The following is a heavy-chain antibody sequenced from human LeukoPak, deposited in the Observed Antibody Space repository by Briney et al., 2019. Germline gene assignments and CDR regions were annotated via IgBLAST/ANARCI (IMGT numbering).Heavy chain of an antibody. CDR2: IYYSGST. CDR1: GGSISSYY. Sequence: PSETLSLTCTVSGGSISSYYWSWIRQPPGKGLEWIGYIYYSGSTNYNPSLKSRVTISVDTSKNQFSLKPSSVTAADTAVYYCARRGSSWYFDYWGQGTLVTVSS. CDR3: ARRGSSWYFDY. J-gene: IGHJ4*02. V-gene: IGHV4-59*01. D-gene: IGHD6-13*01.